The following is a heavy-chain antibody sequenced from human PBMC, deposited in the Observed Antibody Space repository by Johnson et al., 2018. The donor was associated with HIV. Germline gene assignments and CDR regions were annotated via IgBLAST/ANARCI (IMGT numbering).Heavy chain of an antibody. Sequence: VQLVESGGGVVQPGRSLRLSCAASGFIFSSYGMHWVRQAPGKGLEWVAVIWYDGSNKYYADSVKGRFTILSDNSKNTLYLQMNSLRAEDTAVYYCAREHGPDEGYYDGRYYSGFDIWGQGTMVTVSS. D-gene: IGHD3-22*01. J-gene: IGHJ3*02. V-gene: IGHV3-33*01. CDR1: GFIFSSYG. CDR3: AREHGPDEGYYDGRYYSGFDI. CDR2: IWYDGSNK.